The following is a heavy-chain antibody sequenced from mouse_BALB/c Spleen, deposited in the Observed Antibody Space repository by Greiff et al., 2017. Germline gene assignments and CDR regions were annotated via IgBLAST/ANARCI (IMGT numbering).Heavy chain of an antibody. V-gene: IGHV5-4*02. J-gene: IGHJ4*01. CDR2: ISDGGSYT. Sequence: LMESGGGLVKPGGSLKLSCAASGFTFSDYYMYWVRQTPEKRLEWVATISDGGSYTYYPDSVKGRFTISRDNAKNNLYLQMSSLKSEDTAMYYCARVDYDEDYAMDYWGQGTSVTVSS. CDR3: ARVDYDEDYAMDY. D-gene: IGHD2-4*01. CDR1: GFTFSDYY.